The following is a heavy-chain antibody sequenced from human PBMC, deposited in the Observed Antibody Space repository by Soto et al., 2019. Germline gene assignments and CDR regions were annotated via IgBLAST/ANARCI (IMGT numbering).Heavy chain of an antibody. D-gene: IGHD5-12*01. CDR3: AHFNGYEEFEY. CDR2: IYWNDDK. CDR1: GFSLSTSGVG. Sequence: SGPTLVNHTQTLTLTCTFSGFSLSTSGVGVGWIRQPPGKALEWLAVIYWNDDKRYSPSLKSRLTITKGTSDNQVVLTMTNVDPVDTASYYCAHFNGYEEFEYWGQGTLVTVSS. V-gene: IGHV2-5*01. J-gene: IGHJ4*02.